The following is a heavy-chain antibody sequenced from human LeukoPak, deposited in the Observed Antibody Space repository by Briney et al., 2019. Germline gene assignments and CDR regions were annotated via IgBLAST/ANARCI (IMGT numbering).Heavy chain of an antibody. Sequence: PGGSLRLSCAASGLTFSGYIMNWVRQAPGKGLEWVSSISTSGTYMDYADSVKGRFIIFRDNSKNSLFLQMNSLRAEDTAVYSCARGIAAAGHGMDVWGQGTTVTVSS. V-gene: IGHV3-21*01. CDR2: ISTSGTYM. J-gene: IGHJ6*02. D-gene: IGHD6-13*01. CDR1: GLTFSGYI. CDR3: ARGIAAAGHGMDV.